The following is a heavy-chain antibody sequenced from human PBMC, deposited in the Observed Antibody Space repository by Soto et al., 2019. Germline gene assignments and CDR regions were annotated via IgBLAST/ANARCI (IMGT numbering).Heavy chain of an antibody. Sequence: EVQLLESGGGLVQPGGSLRLSCAASGFTFSSYVMSWVRQAPGKGLEWVSSISGSGGSTYYADSVKGRFTISRDNSKNTIQLQMNSLRAEDTAVYYCGKDVGSRGYFDTWGQGTLVTVSS. D-gene: IGHD2-15*01. CDR2: ISGSGGST. CDR1: GFTFSSYV. V-gene: IGHV3-23*01. CDR3: GKDVGSRGYFDT. J-gene: IGHJ4*02.